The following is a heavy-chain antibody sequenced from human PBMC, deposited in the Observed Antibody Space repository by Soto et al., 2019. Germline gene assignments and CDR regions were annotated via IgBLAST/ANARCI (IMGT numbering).Heavy chain of an antibody. CDR2: ISAYNGNT. D-gene: IGHD3-3*01. CDR1: GYTFTSYG. V-gene: IGHV1-18*04. J-gene: IGHJ5*02. Sequence: ASVKVSCKASGYTFTSYGISWVRQAPGQGLEWMGWISAYNGNTNYAQKLQGRVTMTTDTSTSTAYMELRSLRSDDTAVYYCARSRYYDFWSGYYPASLRPNNRFDPRGQRTLVIVSS. CDR3: ARSRYYDFWSGYYPASLRPNNRFDP.